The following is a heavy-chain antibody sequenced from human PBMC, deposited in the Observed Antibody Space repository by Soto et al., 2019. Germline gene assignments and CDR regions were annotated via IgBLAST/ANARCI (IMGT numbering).Heavy chain of an antibody. V-gene: IGHV3-21*01. Sequence: PGGSLRLSCAASGFTFSSYSMNLVRQAPGKGLEWVSSISSSSSYIYYADSVKGRFTISRDNAKNSLYLQMNSLRAEDTAVYYCARGRPDRPYCSGGSCQETRKLFDYWGQGTLVTVSS. J-gene: IGHJ4*02. CDR1: GFTFSSYS. CDR3: ARGRPDRPYCSGGSCQETRKLFDY. D-gene: IGHD2-15*01. CDR2: ISSSSSYI.